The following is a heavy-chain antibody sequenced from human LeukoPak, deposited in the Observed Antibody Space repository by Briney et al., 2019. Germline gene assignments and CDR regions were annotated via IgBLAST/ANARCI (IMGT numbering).Heavy chain of an antibody. D-gene: IGHD1-1*01. CDR3: ARKTTVDY. CDR2: ISSSSSTI. Sequence: GGSLRLSCAASGFTFSSYSMNWVRQAPGKGLEWVSYISSSSSTIYYADPVKGRFTISRDNAKNSLYLQMNSLRAEDMAVYYCARKTTVDYWGQGTLVTVSS. CDR1: GFTFSSYS. J-gene: IGHJ4*02. V-gene: IGHV3-48*01.